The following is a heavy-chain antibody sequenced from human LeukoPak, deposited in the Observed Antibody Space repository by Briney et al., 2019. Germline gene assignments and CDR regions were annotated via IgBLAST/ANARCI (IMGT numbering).Heavy chain of an antibody. V-gene: IGHV3-7*05. CDR1: GFTFSSYW. J-gene: IGHJ3*02. CDR3: ARGGGRSYSDAFDI. D-gene: IGHD1-26*01. Sequence: QPGGSLRLSCAASGFTFSSYWMSWVRQAPGKGLEWVANIKQDGSEKYYVDSVKGRFTTSRDNAKNSLYLQMNSLRAEDTAVYYCARGGGRSYSDAFDIWGQGTVVTVSS. CDR2: IKQDGSEK.